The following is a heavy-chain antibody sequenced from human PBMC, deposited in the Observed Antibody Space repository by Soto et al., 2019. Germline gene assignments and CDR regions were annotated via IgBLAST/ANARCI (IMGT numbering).Heavy chain of an antibody. CDR2: IYYRGGT. J-gene: IGHJ4*02. Sequence: QLQESGPGLVKPSQTLSLTCTVSGGSIRSGGYFWSWVRQQPGKGLEWIGHIYYRGGTSYNPSLESRVAMSVDTSKNEFTLKVNSVTAADTAIYYCARFAKEENPKLESWYAFDFWGRGTLVTVSS. CDR3: ARFAKEENPKLESWYAFDF. CDR1: GGSIRSGGYF. D-gene: IGHD6-13*01. V-gene: IGHV4-31*03.